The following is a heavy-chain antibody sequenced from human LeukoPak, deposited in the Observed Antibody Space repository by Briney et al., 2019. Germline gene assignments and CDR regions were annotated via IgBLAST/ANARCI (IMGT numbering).Heavy chain of an antibody. D-gene: IGHD5-12*01. Sequence: SGGSLRLSCAASGFTFSDYYMSWIRQAPGKGLAWVAYITSSGDDIYYADSVKGRFTISRDNAKNALFLRMSSLRVEDTATYYCASDIVATSGDFWGQGTLVSVSS. J-gene: IGHJ4*02. CDR3: ASDIVATSGDF. CDR2: ITSSGDDI. CDR1: GFTFSDYY. V-gene: IGHV3-11*01.